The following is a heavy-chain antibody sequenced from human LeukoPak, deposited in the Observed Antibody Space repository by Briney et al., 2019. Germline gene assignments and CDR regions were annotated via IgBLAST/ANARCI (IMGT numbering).Heavy chain of an antibody. J-gene: IGHJ5*02. CDR2: INHSGST. V-gene: IGHV4-34*01. D-gene: IGHD3-9*01. CDR1: GGSFSGYY. CDR3: ARRVLRYFDWLPKTNWFDP. Sequence: PSETLSLTCAVYGGSFSGYYWSWIRQPPGKGLEWIGEINHSGSTNYNPSLKSRVTISVDTSKNQFSLKLSSVTAADTAVYYCARRVLRYFDWLPKTNWFDPWGQGTLVTVSS.